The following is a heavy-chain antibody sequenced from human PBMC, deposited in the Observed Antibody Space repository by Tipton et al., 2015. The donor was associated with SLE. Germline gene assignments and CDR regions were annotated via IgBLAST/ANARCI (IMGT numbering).Heavy chain of an antibody. Sequence: TLSLTCSVSGVSITNYHSYWDWFRQTAGKGLEWIGRIYFPGRTYYNPSVTSRVTIALDTSKNEFSLEMTSVTTADTGVYYCARDFRAVAGRFFYYCMDVWGKGTTVTV. CDR3: ARDFRAVAGRFFYYCMDV. V-gene: IGHV4-61*02. J-gene: IGHJ6*03. D-gene: IGHD6-13*01. CDR2: IYFPGRT. CDR1: GVSITNYHSY.